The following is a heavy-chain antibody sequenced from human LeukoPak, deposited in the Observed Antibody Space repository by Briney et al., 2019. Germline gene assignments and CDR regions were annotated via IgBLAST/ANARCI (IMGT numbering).Heavy chain of an antibody. CDR1: GFTFSSYW. D-gene: IGHD3-10*01. CDR3: ARDVPTINYYGSGILTPVDY. CDR2: IKQDGSEK. Sequence: GGSLRLSCAASGFTFSSYWMSWVRQAPGKGLEWVANIKQDGSEKYYVDSVKGRFTISRDNAKNSLYLQMDSLRAEDTAVYYCARDVPTINYYGSGILTPVDYWGQGTLVTVSS. J-gene: IGHJ4*02. V-gene: IGHV3-7*01.